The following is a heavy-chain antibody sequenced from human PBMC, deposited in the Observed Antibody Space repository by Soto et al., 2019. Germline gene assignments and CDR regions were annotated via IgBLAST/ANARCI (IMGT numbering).Heavy chain of an antibody. V-gene: IGHV3-23*01. CDR1: GFTLSSLG. J-gene: IGHJ4*02. CDR2: ISDSGGST. CDR3: AKAATITTLYNFDF. Sequence: GGSLRLSCAASGFTLSSLGMNWVRQAPGKGLEWVSLISDSGGSTYHADSVKGRFTISRDNSKNTLYLQMNSLRAEDTAVYYCAKAATITTLYNFDFWGQGTLVTVSS. D-gene: IGHD4-4*01.